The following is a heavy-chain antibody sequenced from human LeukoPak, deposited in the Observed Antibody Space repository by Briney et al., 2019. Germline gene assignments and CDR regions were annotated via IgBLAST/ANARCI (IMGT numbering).Heavy chain of an antibody. V-gene: IGHV3-53*01. CDR2: IYSGGST. D-gene: IGHD1-26*01. CDR1: GFTVSSNY. CDR3: ASGIAGPGYYFDY. J-gene: IGHJ4*02. Sequence: QAGGSLRLSCAASGFTVSSNYMSWVRQAPGKGLEWVSVIYSGGSTYYADSVKGRFTISRDNSKNTLYLQMNSLRAEDTAVYYCASGIAGPGYYFDYWGQGTLVTVSS.